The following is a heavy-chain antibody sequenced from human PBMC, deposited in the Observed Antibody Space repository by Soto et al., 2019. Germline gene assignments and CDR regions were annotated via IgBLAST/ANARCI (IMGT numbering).Heavy chain of an antibody. J-gene: IGHJ4*02. CDR3: ARGKRDYCSGWDPGSLDS. D-gene: IGHD6-25*01. V-gene: IGHV3-30-3*01. Sequence: QGQLVESGGGVVQPGRSLRLACAASGFTFKHFPMNWVRQAQGKGLEWVAVISYDGSNYYYSDSTKGRFTVSRDNSNSTVYLQMSSLRVEDTAVYYCARGKRDYCSGWDPGSLDSWGQGALVTVSS. CDR1: GFTFKHFP. CDR2: ISYDGSNY.